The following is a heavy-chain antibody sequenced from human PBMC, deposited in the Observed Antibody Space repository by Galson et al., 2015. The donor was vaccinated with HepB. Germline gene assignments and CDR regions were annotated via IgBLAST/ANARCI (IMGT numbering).Heavy chain of an antibody. CDR2: INSSSSYT. V-gene: IGHV3-11*06. Sequence: SLRLSCAASGFPFSTYTMSWVRQAPGKGLEWVSYINSSSSYTNYADSVKGRFTISRDNAKNSLYLQMNSLRAEDTAVYYCARERYCIAETCYSPADYWGQGTLVTVSS. D-gene: IGHD2-15*01. CDR1: GFPFSTYT. J-gene: IGHJ4*02. CDR3: ARERYCIAETCYSPADY.